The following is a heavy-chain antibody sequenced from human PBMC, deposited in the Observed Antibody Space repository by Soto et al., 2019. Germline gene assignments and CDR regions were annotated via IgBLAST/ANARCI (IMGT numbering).Heavy chain of an antibody. J-gene: IGHJ6*02. Sequence: PGESLKISCKGSGYSFTSYWIGWVRQMPGKGLEWMGIIYPGDSDTRYSPSFQGQVTISADKSISTAYLQWSSLKASDTAMYYCARPSSWTMNGMDVWGPGTTVTVSS. CDR3: ARPSSWTMNGMDV. D-gene: IGHD6-13*01. V-gene: IGHV5-51*01. CDR1: GYSFTSYW. CDR2: IYPGDSDT.